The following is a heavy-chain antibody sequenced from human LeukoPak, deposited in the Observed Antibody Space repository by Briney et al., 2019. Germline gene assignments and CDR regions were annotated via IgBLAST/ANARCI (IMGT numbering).Heavy chain of an antibody. Sequence: PGGSLSLSCAASGFTVSSNYMSWVRQAPGKGLEWVSVIYSGGSTYYADSVKGRFIISRDNSKNTLYLQMNSLRAEDTAVYYCAKGGWGDPFDYWGQGTLVTVSS. CDR1: GFTVSSNY. D-gene: IGHD3-16*01. CDR2: IYSGGST. V-gene: IGHV3-53*01. CDR3: AKGGWGDPFDY. J-gene: IGHJ4*02.